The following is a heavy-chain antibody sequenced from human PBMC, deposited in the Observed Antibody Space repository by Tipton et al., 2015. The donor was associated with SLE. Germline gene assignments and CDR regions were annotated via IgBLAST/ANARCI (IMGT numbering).Heavy chain of an antibody. J-gene: IGHJ4*02. Sequence: QLVQSGAEVKPSQTLSLTCAISGDSVSSNSAAWSWIRQSPSRGLEWLGRTYYRSKWYSAYAPSMGGRVTINGDTSKNQFSLQLNSVTPEDTAVYYCAMGSSDNTTPGISGDNFDYWGQGTLVTVSS. D-gene: IGHD7-27*01. CDR3: AMGSSDNTTPGISGDNFDY. CDR2: TYYRSKWYS. V-gene: IGHV6-1*01. CDR1: GDSVSSNSAA.